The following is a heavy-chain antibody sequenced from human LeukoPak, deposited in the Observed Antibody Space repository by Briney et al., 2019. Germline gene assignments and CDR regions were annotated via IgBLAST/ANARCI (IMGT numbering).Heavy chain of an antibody. J-gene: IGHJ6*03. Sequence: GGSLRLSCAASESTFRTYWMSWVRQAPGKGLEWVANIKQDGSTKQYLGSVMGRFTISRDNANNLLHLQMSSLRVEDTAVYYCARGSRWNYYYMDVWGKGTTVTVSS. CDR2: IKQDGSTK. CDR3: ARGSRWNYYYMDV. CDR1: ESTFRTYW. D-gene: IGHD5-24*01. V-gene: IGHV3-7*01.